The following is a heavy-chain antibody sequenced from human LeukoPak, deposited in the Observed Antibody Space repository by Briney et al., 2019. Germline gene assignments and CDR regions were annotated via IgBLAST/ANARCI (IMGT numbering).Heavy chain of an antibody. CDR3: ARDQQQNIVPDY. Sequence: GGALELSCAGSGFPISSYWMSWVRQAPGKGVEWVANINQDGSEKYYVDSVKGRFIISRDNAKNLLYLQMNSLRAEDVAVYYCARDQQQNIVPDYWGQGTLVTVSS. D-gene: IGHD2/OR15-2a*01. CDR1: GFPISSYW. CDR2: INQDGSEK. V-gene: IGHV3-7*01. J-gene: IGHJ4*02.